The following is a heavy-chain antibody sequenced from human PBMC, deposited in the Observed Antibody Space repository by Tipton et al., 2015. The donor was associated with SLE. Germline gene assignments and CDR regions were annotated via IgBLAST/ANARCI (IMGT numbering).Heavy chain of an antibody. CDR3: ARRVDDWFDP. J-gene: IGHJ5*02. V-gene: IGHV3-7*01. CDR1: GFTFTNYA. CDR2: IKQDGSEK. Sequence: SLRLSCAASGFTFTNYAMSCVRQAPGKGLEWVANIKQDGSEKYYAGSVKGRFTISRDNSKNTLHLQMNSLRAEDTAVYYCARRVDDWFDPWGQGTLVTVSS.